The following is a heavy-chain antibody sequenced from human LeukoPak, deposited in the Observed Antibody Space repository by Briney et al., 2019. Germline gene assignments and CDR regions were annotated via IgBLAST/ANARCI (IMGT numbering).Heavy chain of an antibody. J-gene: IGHJ4*02. CDR1: GGSISSSSYY. CDR3: ARVFIGYGAHLDY. D-gene: IGHD4-17*01. CDR2: IYYSGST. Sequence: PSETLSLTCTVSGGSISSSSYYWGWIRQPPGQGLEWIGSIYYSGSTYYNPSLKSRVTISVDTSKNQFSLKLSSVTAADTAVYYCARVFIGYGAHLDYWGQGTLVTVSS. V-gene: IGHV4-39*07.